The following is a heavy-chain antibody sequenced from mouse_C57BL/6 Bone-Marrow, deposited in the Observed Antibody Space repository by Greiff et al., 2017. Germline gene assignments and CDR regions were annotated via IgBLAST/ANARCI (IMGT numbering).Heavy chain of an antibody. CDR1: GFTFSSYT. D-gene: IGHD1-1*01. V-gene: IGHV5-9*01. J-gene: IGHJ1*03. Sequence: DVQLVESGGGLVKPGGSLKLSCAASGFTFSSYTMSWVRQTPEKRLEWVATISGGGGNTYYPDSVKGRFTISRDNAKNTLYLQMSSLRSEDTALYYCASPLYYYGSSYSYWYFDVWGTGTTVTVSS. CDR3: ASPLYYYGSSYSYWYFDV. CDR2: ISGGGGNT.